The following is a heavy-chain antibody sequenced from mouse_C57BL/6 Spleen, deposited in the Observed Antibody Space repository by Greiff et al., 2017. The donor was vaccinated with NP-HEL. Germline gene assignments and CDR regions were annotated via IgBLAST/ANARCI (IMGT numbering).Heavy chain of an antibody. J-gene: IGHJ4*01. V-gene: IGHV1-54*01. CDR1: GYTFTNYL. CDR3: TRGGFITPYYAMDY. Sequence: QVQLQQSGAELVRPGTSVKVSCKASGYTFTNYLIEWVKQRPGQGLEWIGVINPGSGGTNYNEKFKGKATLTADKSSSTAYMQLSSLTSEDSAVEFGTRGGFITPYYAMDYWGQGTSVTVSS. D-gene: IGHD1-3*01. CDR2: INPGSGGT.